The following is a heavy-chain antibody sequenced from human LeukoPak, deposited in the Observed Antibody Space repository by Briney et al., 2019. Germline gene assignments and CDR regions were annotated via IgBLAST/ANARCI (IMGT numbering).Heavy chain of an antibody. CDR3: TRCIAVAGTPNWFDP. Sequence: PGGSLRLSCAASGFTFSSYAMSWVRQAPGKGLEWVGFIRSKAYGGTTEYAASVKGRFTISRDDSKSIAYLQMNSLKTEDTAVYYCTRCIAVAGTPNWFDPWGQGTLVTVSS. CDR1: GFTFSSYA. CDR2: IRSKAYGGTT. V-gene: IGHV3-49*04. J-gene: IGHJ5*02. D-gene: IGHD6-19*01.